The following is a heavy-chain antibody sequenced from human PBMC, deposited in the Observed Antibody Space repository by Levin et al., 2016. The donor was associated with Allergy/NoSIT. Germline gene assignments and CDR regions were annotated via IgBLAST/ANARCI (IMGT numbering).Heavy chain of an antibody. Sequence: GESLKISCAASGFTFASYAMSWVRQAPGKGLECVSGISGSGSTTYYADSVKGRFTISRDNSKNTLYLQMNSLRAEDTAVYYCAKSSGWSTRNAFDIWGQGTMVTVSS. CDR2: ISGSGSTT. D-gene: IGHD6-19*01. J-gene: IGHJ3*02. V-gene: IGHV3-23*01. CDR3: AKSSGWSTRNAFDI. CDR1: GFTFASYA.